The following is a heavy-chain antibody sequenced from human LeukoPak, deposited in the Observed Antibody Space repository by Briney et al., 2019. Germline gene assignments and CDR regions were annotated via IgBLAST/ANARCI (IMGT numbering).Heavy chain of an antibody. CDR2: ISYDGSNK. CDR3: AKRPSDYGDYVTYFDY. J-gene: IGHJ4*02. CDR1: GFTFSSYG. Sequence: GRSLRLSCAASGFTFSSYGMHWVRQAPGKGLEWVAVISYDGSNKYYADSVKGRFTISRDNSKNTLYLQMNSLRDEDTAVYYCAKRPSDYGDYVTYFDYWGQGTLVTVSS. V-gene: IGHV3-30*18. D-gene: IGHD4-17*01.